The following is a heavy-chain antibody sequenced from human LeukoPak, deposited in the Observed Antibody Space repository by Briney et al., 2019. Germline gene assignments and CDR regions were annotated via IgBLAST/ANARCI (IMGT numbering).Heavy chain of an antibody. V-gene: IGHV3-30-3*01. Sequence: GGSLRLSCAASGFTFSSYAMHWVRQAPGKGLVWVAVISYDGSNKYYADSVKGRFTISRDNSKNTLYLQMNSLRAEDTAVYYCAREDSSGYYYQYYFDYWGQGTLVTVSS. J-gene: IGHJ4*02. CDR2: ISYDGSNK. D-gene: IGHD3-22*01. CDR1: GFTFSSYA. CDR3: AREDSSGYYYQYYFDY.